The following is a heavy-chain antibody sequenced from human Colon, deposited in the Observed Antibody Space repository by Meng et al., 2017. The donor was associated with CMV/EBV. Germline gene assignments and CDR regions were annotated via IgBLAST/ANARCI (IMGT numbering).Heavy chain of an antibody. CDR1: GFTFSNYA. J-gene: IGHJ6*02. Sequence: GGSLRLSCAASGFTFSNYAMTWVRQAPGKGLEWVSAISGGGTTPFYADSVRGRFTISRDNSKNTLYLEMNSLGVEDTAVYYCAKDRRPYFYAMDVWGQGTTVTVSS. CDR2: ISGGGTTP. CDR3: AKDRRPYFYAMDV. V-gene: IGHV3-23*01.